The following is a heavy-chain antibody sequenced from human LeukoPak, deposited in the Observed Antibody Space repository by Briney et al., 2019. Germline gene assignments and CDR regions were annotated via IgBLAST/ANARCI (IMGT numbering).Heavy chain of an antibody. D-gene: IGHD3-22*01. CDR1: GFTFTSSA. J-gene: IGHJ5*02. CDR2: IVVGSGNT. CDR3: AADNRAYYYDSSGYYHGSYWFDP. Sequence: ASVKVSCKASGFTFTSSAVQWVRQARGQRLEWIGWIVVGSGNTNYAQKFQERVTITRDMSTSTAYMELSSLRSEDTAVYYCAADNRAYYYDSSGYYHGSYWFDPWGQGTLVTVSS. V-gene: IGHV1-58*01.